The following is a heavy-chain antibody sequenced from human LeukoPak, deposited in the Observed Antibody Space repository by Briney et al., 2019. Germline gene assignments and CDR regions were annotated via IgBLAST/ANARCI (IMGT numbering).Heavy chain of an antibody. CDR2: IYSGGTT. D-gene: IGHD2-21*02. V-gene: IGHV3-53*01. CDR3: ARGPVTEFEI. J-gene: IGHJ3*02. CDR1: GFTVRSNY. Sequence: GGSLRLSCAASGFTVRSNYMSWVRQAPGKGLEWVSVIYSGGTTYYADSVKGRFTISRDNSNNTLYLQMNSLRAEDTAVYYCARGPVTEFEIWGQGTILTVSS.